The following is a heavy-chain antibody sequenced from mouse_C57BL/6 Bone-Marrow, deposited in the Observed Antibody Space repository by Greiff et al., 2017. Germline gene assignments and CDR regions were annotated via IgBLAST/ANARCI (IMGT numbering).Heavy chain of an antibody. V-gene: IGHV1-53*01. Sequence: QVQLQQPGTELVKPGASVKLSCKASGYTFTSYWMPWVKQRPGQGLEWIGNINPSNGGTNYNETFKSQATLPVDTSSSTAYMQLSSLTSEDSAVNNCARKGRWFYFDYWGQGTTLTVSS. CDR1: GYTFTSYW. J-gene: IGHJ2*01. CDR2: INPSNGGT. D-gene: IGHD2-3*01. CDR3: ARKGRWFYFDY.